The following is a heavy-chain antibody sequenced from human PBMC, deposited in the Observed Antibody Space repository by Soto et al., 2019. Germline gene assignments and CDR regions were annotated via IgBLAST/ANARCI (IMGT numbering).Heavy chain of an antibody. CDR3: GAVEGYYYYMDV. V-gene: IGHV3-23*01. J-gene: IGHJ6*03. D-gene: IGHD6-25*01. CDR1: GFTFSSHA. Sequence: GGSLRLSCAASGFTFSSHAMSWVRQAPGKGLEWVSLISGSGSSAYYADSVKGRFTISRDNSKNTLYLQMNSLRAEDTAVYYCGAVEGYYYYMDVWGKGTTVTVSS. CDR2: ISGSGSSA.